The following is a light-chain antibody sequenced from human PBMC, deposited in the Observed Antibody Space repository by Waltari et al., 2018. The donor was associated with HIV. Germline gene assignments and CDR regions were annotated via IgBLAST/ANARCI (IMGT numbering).Light chain of an antibody. CDR2: GAS. CDR3: HQYNDWHRCT. J-gene: IGKJ2*02. Sequence: VLLTQSPVTLSVSPGDRVTLSCRASQNIGSYLAWYQQKTGQPPSLLVYGASIRAPGIPARFTGSGSGTDFNLIIDGLQPDDCAVYYCHQYNDWHRCTFGQGTKVEIK. V-gene: IGKV3D-15*01. CDR1: QNIGSY.